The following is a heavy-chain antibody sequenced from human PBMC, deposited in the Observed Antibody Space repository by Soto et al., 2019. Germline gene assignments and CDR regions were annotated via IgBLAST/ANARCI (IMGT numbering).Heavy chain of an antibody. V-gene: IGHV4-59*01. J-gene: IGHJ4*02. Sequence: SETLSLTCTVSGGSISSCCWTWIRQPPGKGLEWIGYIYYSGSTNYNPSLKSRVTISVDTSKNQFSLKLSSVTAADTAVYYCARADFWSGYHRFDYWGQGTLVTVSS. CDR2: IYYSGST. CDR3: ARADFWSGYHRFDY. D-gene: IGHD3-3*01. CDR1: GGSISSCC.